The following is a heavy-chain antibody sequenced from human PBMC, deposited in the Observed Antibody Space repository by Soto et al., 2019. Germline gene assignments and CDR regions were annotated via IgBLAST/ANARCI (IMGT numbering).Heavy chain of an antibody. Sequence: QVQLVESGGGVVQPGRSLRLSCAASGFTFSSYAMHWVRQAPGKGLEWVAVISYDGSNKYYADSVKGRFTISRDNSKNTLYLQMNSLRAEDTAVYYCAREAVAGTDSGYWGQGTLVTVSS. CDR2: ISYDGSNK. D-gene: IGHD6-19*01. V-gene: IGHV3-30-3*01. CDR3: AREAVAGTDSGY. J-gene: IGHJ4*02. CDR1: GFTFSSYA.